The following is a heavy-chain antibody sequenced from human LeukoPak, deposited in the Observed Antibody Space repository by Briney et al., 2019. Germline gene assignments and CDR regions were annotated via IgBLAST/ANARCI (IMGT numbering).Heavy chain of an antibody. CDR3: ARGEDSSSWCFDY. D-gene: IGHD6-13*01. CDR2: ISPTGGTT. J-gene: IGHJ4*02. Sequence: EASVKVSCKASGYTFTSYYMHCVRQAPGQGVGWMGLISPTGGTTSYAQKFQGRVTMTRDTSTTTVYMELSSLRSEDTAVYYCARGEDSSSWCFDYWGQGTLVTVSS. V-gene: IGHV1-46*01. CDR1: GYTFTSYY.